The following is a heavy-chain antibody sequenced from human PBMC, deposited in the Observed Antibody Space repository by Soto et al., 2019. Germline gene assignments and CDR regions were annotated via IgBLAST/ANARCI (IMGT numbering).Heavy chain of an antibody. CDR2: IYYSGST. D-gene: IGHD1-7*01. V-gene: IGHV4-61*01. J-gene: IGHJ4*02. CDR3: ARGGITGTTPPGY. CDR1: GDSLNSGTYY. Sequence: PSETLSLTCTVSGDSLNSGTYYWSWIRQPPGKGLEWIGRIYYSGSTDQHPSLKSRVTISVDRSKNQFSLKLSSVTAADTAVYYCARGGITGTTPPGYWGQGTLVTVSS.